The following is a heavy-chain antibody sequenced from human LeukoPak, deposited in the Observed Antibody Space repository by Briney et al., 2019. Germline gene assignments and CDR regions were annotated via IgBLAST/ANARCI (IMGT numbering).Heavy chain of an antibody. CDR2: IYYSGST. CDR3: ASGSSIAAHPGGIY. Sequence: GSLRLSCAASGFTFSSYAMSWVRQPPGKGLEWIGSIYYSGSTYYNPSLKSRVTISIDTSKNQFSLNLTSVTAADTAVYYCASGSSIAAHPGGIYWGQGTLVTVSS. D-gene: IGHD6-6*01. J-gene: IGHJ4*02. CDR1: GFTFSSYA. V-gene: IGHV4-38-2*01.